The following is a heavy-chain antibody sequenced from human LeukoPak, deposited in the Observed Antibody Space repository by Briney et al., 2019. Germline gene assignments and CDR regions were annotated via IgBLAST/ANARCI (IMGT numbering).Heavy chain of an antibody. V-gene: IGHV3-21*01. D-gene: IGHD6-19*01. Sequence: GGSLRLSCAASGFTFSSYSMNWVRQAPGKGLEWVSSISSSSSYIYYADSVKGRFTISRDNAKNSLYLQMNSLRAEDTAVYYCAKVAYSSGWYGRNYWGQGTLVTVSS. CDR1: GFTFSSYS. CDR3: AKVAYSSGWYGRNY. CDR2: ISSSSSYI. J-gene: IGHJ4*02.